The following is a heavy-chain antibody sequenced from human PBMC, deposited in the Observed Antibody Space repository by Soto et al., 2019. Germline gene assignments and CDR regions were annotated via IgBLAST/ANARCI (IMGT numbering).Heavy chain of an antibody. D-gene: IGHD4-17*01. CDR3: TRFSGSMTTGQYYYYYYGMDV. V-gene: IGHV3-73*01. CDR1: GFTFSGSA. Sequence: GALRLSCAASGFTFSGSAMHWVRQASGKGLEWVGRIRSKANSYATAYAASVKGRFTISRDDSKNTAYLQMNSLKTEDTAVYYCTRFSGSMTTGQYYYYYYGMDVWGQGTTVTVSS. J-gene: IGHJ6*02. CDR2: IRSKANSYAT.